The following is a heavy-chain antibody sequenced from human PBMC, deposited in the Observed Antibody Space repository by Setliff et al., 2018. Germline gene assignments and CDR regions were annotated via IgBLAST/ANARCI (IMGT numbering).Heavy chain of an antibody. Sequence: GPSVKVSCKSFGYTFSAYGVSWVRQAPGQGLEWMGWVNPDNGDTKNAQKFQGRVALTTDTSTATVFMELRSLTSDDTAVYYCARYVHFANHFDFWGQGTLVTVSS. V-gene: IGHV1-18*01. CDR2: VNPDNGDT. D-gene: IGHD3-10*02. CDR3: ARYVHFANHFDF. CDR1: GYTFSAYG. J-gene: IGHJ4*02.